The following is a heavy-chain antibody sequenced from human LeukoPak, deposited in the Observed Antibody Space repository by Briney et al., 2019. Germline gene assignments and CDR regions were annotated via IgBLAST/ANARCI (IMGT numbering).Heavy chain of an antibody. D-gene: IGHD4/OR15-4a*01. V-gene: IGHV3-53*01. J-gene: IGHJ4*02. Sequence: GGSLRLSCAASGFTFDDYAMHWVRQAPGKGLEWVSFIYSDNTHYSDSVKGRFTISRDNSKNTLYLQMNSLRAEDTAVYYCARRAGAYLHPYDYWGQGTLVTVSP. CDR1: GFTFDDYA. CDR3: ARRAGAYLHPYDY. CDR2: IYSDNT.